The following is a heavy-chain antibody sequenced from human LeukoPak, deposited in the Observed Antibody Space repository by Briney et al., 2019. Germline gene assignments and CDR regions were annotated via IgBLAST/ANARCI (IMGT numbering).Heavy chain of an antibody. CDR3: ARASGSYPPFDY. CDR2: IYYSGST. D-gene: IGHD1-26*01. J-gene: IGHJ4*02. Sequence: SETLSLTCTVSGGSISSSSYYWGWIRQPPGKGLEWIGSIYYSGSTYYNPSLKSRVTISVDTSKNQFSLKLSSVTAADTAVYYCARASGSYPPFDYWGQGTLVTVSS. V-gene: IGHV4-39*07. CDR1: GGSISSSSYY.